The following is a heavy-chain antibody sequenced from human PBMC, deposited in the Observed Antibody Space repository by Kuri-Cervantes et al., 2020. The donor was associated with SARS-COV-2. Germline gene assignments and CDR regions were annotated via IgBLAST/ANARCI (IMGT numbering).Heavy chain of an antibody. D-gene: IGHD6-19*01. V-gene: IGHV3-30-3*01. CDR3: ARDPEYSSGWYERGYYFDY. J-gene: IGHJ4*02. Sequence: GGSLRLSCAASGFTFSSYAMHWVRQAPGKGLEWVAVISYDGSNKYYADSVKGRFTISRDNSKNTLYLQMNSLRAEDTAVYYCARDPEYSSGWYERGYYFDYWGQGTLVTVS. CDR2: ISYDGSNK. CDR1: GFTFSSYA.